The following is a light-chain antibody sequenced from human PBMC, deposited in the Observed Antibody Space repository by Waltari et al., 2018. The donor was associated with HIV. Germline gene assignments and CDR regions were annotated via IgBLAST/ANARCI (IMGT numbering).Light chain of an antibody. CDR2: DVN. CDR1: SSDVGGYNY. V-gene: IGLV2-11*01. Sequence: QSALTQPRSVSGSPGESVTMSCTGTSSDVGGYNYVSWYQQHPGKAPKLIIYDVNKRPSGVPDRFSGSKSDNTASLTISGLQAEDAADYFCSTWDYGLSTHVFGTGSRVTVL. CDR3: STWDYGLSTHV. J-gene: IGLJ1*01.